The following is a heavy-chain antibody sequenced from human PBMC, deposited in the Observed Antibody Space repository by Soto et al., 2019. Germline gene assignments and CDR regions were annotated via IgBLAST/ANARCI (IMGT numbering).Heavy chain of an antibody. Sequence: GGSLRLSCAASGFTVNIFAMGWVRQPPGQGLEWISGISGSGESTYYADSVKGRFTISRDDSKNTVHLELNSLKAEDTAVYYCAKDGGITMFRGRARGFDIWGPGTMVTVS. V-gene: IGHV3-23*01. D-gene: IGHD3-10*01. CDR1: GFTVNIFA. J-gene: IGHJ3*02. CDR3: AKDGGITMFRGRARGFDI. CDR2: ISGSGEST.